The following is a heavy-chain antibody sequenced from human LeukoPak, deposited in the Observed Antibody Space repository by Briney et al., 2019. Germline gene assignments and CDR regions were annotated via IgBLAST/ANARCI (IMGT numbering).Heavy chain of an antibody. CDR3: ARLHGYGDPRAAFEI. V-gene: IGHV5-51*01. Sequence: GESLKISCKGSGYRFTSFWIGWVRQMPGKGLVWLGIIYPADSDTTYSPSFQGQVTISADKSITTAYLQWSSMKTSDTAIYYCARLHGYGDPRAAFEIWGQGTLVTVSS. CDR2: IYPADSDT. CDR1: GYRFTSFW. D-gene: IGHD4-17*01. J-gene: IGHJ3*02.